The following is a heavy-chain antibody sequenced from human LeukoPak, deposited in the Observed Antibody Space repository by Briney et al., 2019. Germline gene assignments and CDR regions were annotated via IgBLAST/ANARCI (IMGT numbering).Heavy chain of an antibody. J-gene: IGHJ4*02. V-gene: IGHV4-34*01. D-gene: IGHD1-26*01. CDR1: GGSFSGYY. Sequence: SETLSLTCAVYGGSFSGYYWSWIRRPPGKGLEWIGEINHSGSTNYNPSLKSRVTISVDTSKNQFSLKLSSVTAADTAVYYCATGLLDYWGQGTLVTVSS. CDR2: INHSGST. CDR3: ATGLLDY.